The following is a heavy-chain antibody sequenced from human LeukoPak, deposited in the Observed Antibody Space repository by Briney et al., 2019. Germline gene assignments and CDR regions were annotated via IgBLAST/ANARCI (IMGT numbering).Heavy chain of an antibody. D-gene: IGHD1-26*01. CDR1: GFIFSSYG. J-gene: IGHJ4*02. CDR3: ARDHVFLGGYFDY. CDR2: ISSSGSTI. V-gene: IGHV3-48*04. Sequence: GGSLRLSCAASGFIFSSYGMNWVRQAPGKGLEWVSYISSSGSTIYYADSVKGRFTISRDNAKNSLYLQMNSLRAEDTAVYYCARDHVFLGGYFDYWGQGTLVTVSS.